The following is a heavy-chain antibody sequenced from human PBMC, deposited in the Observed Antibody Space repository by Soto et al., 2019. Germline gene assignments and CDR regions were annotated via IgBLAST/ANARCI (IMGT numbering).Heavy chain of an antibody. V-gene: IGHV1-8*01. Sequence: QVQLVQSGAEVKKPGASVKVSCKASGYTFTSYDINWVRQATGQGLEWMGWMNPNSGNTGYAQKFQGRVTMTRNTSISTAYMELSSLGSEDKAVYYCARGGEFCYDYIWGSYRKTYNWFDPWGQGTLVTVSS. CDR1: GYTFTSYD. J-gene: IGHJ5*02. CDR3: ARGGEFCYDYIWGSYRKTYNWFDP. D-gene: IGHD3-16*02. CDR2: MNPNSGNT.